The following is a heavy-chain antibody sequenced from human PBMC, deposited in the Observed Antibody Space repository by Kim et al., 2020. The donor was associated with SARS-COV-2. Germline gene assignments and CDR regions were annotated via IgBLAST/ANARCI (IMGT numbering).Heavy chain of an antibody. CDR3: AKTIAARGIDAFDI. J-gene: IGHJ3*02. CDR1: GGSISSGGYS. D-gene: IGHD6-6*01. V-gene: IGHV4-30-2*01. Sequence: SETLSLTCAVSGGSISSGGYSWSWIRQPPGKGLEWIGYIYHSGSTYYNPSLKSRVTISVDRSKNQFSLKLSSVTAADTAVYYCAKTIAARGIDAFDIWG. CDR2: IYHSGST.